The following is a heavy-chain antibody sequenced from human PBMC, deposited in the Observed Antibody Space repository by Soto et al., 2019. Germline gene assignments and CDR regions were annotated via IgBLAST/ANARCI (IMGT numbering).Heavy chain of an antibody. CDR3: ARDRAGYCSGGSCQPYYYYGMDV. CDR2: IIPIFGTA. D-gene: IGHD2-15*01. J-gene: IGHJ6*02. CDR1: GGTFSSYA. V-gene: IGHV1-69*13. Sequence: ASVKVSCKASGGTFSSYAISWVRQAPGQGLEWMGGIIPIFGTANYAQKFQGRVTITADESTSTAYMELSSLRSEDTAVYYCARDRAGYCSGGSCQPYYYYGMDVWGQGTTVTVSS.